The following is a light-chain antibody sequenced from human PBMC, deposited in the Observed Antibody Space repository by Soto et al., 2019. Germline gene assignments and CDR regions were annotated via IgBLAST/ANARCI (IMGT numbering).Light chain of an antibody. CDR1: QSISSTS. Sequence: EIVVTQSPGTLSLSIGERATLSCRASQSISSTSLAWYQQKPGQAPRLLIYGASTRATGIPDRFSGSESGTDFTLAISRLEPEDFVVYYCQQYGNSPFPFGQGTRLET. J-gene: IGKJ5*01. CDR2: GAS. CDR3: QQYGNSPFP. V-gene: IGKV3-20*01.